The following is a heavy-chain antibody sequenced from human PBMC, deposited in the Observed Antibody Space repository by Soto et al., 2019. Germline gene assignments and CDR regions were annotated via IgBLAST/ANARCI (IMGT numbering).Heavy chain of an antibody. CDR1: GFSLSTSGMC. Sequence: SGPTLVNPTQTLTLTCTFSGFSLSTSGMCVSWISQPPGKALEWLALIDWDDDKYYSTSLKTRLTISKDTSKNQVVLTMTNMDPVDTATYYCAHKRNGWYGPRLAWFDPWGQGTLVTV. V-gene: IGHV2-70*12. D-gene: IGHD6-19*01. CDR3: AHKRNGWYGPRLAWFDP. CDR2: IDWDDDK. J-gene: IGHJ5*02.